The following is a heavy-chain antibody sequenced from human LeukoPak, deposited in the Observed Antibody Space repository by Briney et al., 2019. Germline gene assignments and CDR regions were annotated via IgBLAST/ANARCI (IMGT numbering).Heavy chain of an antibody. J-gene: IGHJ4*02. CDR3: AREITGMIGPTDY. CDR2: INPNSGDT. Sequence: ASVKVSCKASGGTFSGNSITWVRQAPGQGLEWMGWINPNSGDTNYAQKFQGRVTMTRDTSISTAYMELSRLTSADTAVYYCAREITGMIGPTDYWGQGTLVTVSS. V-gene: IGHV1-2*02. D-gene: IGHD1-20*01. CDR1: GGTFSGNS.